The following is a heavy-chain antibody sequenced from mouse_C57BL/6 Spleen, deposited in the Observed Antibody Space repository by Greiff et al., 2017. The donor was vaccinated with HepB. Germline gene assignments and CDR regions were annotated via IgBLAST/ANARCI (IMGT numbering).Heavy chain of an antibody. CDR2: IRNKANGYTT. CDR1: GFTFTDYY. J-gene: IGHJ3*01. V-gene: IGHV7-3*01. CDR3: ARGGYDGAWFAY. D-gene: IGHD2-2*01. Sequence: EVKVVESGGGLVQPGGSLSLSCAASGFTFTDYYMSWVRQPPGKALEWLGFIRNKANGYTTEYSASVKGRFTISRDNSQSILYLQMNALRSEDSATYYCARGGYDGAWFAYWGQGTLVTVSS.